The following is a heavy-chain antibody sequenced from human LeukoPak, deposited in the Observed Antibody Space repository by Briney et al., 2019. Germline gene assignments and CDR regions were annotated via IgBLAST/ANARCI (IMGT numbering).Heavy chain of an antibody. CDR2: INPILGIT. V-gene: IGHV1-69*02. D-gene: IGHD3-22*01. J-gene: IGHJ4*02. CDR1: GGAFTRYT. CDR3: ARAEYYYDSSGLKGLPFDY. Sequence: SVKVSCTASGGAFTRYTLNWVRQAPGQGLEWMGRINPILGITNYAQKFQGRVTITADTSTSTAYMELSSLRSEDTDDTAVYYCARAEYYYDSSGLKGLPFDYWGQGTLVTVSS.